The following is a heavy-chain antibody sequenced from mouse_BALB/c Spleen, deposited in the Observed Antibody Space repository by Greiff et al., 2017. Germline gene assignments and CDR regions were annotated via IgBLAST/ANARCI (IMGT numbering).Heavy chain of an antibody. CDR2: ISSGGSYT. D-gene: IGHD1-1*01. CDR1: GFTFSSYA. V-gene: IGHV5-9-4*01. J-gene: IGHJ1*01. Sequence: EVMLVESGGGLVKPGGSLKLSCAASGFTFSSYAMSWVRQSPEKRLEWVAEISSGGSYTYYPDTVTGRFTISRDNAKNTLYLEMSSLRSEDTAMYYCAREETTVAESHWYFDVWGAGTTVTVSS. CDR3: AREETTVAESHWYFDV.